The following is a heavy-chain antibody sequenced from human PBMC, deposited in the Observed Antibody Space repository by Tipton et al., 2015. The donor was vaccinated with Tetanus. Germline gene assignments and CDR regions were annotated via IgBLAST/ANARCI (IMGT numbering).Heavy chain of an antibody. CDR2: IWYDGSDK. V-gene: IGHV3-33*01. CDR1: GFIFSSSG. Sequence: QLVQSGGGVVQPGRSLRLSCAASGFIFSSSGMHWVRQAPGKGLEWVAVIWYDGSDKYYADSVKGRFTISRDNSKDTLYLLMNSLRAEDTAVYYCARWAPRGNDFFFDYWGQGTLVTVSS. D-gene: IGHD5-12*01. J-gene: IGHJ4*02. CDR3: ARWAPRGNDFFFDY.